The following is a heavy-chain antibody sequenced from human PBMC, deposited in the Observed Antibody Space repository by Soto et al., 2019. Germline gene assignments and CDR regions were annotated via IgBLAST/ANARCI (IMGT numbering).Heavy chain of an antibody. Sequence: ASVKVSCKTSGYPFTDYFIHWVRQAPGQGLEWMGIISLYHHSTSYAQKFQGRLTVAADTSTTTVYMDLSSLTSEDSAVYWCARELYSCGGDCPYYMDYWGQGTLVTVSS. V-gene: IGHV1-46*01. CDR1: GYPFTDYF. CDR3: ARELYSCGGDCPYYMDY. CDR2: ISLYHHST. D-gene: IGHD2-21*02. J-gene: IGHJ4*02.